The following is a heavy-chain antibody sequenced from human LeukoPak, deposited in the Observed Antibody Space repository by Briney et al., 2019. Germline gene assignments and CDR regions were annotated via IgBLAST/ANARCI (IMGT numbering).Heavy chain of an antibody. D-gene: IGHD3-3*01. Sequence: SETLSLTCTVSGGSISSGGYSWSWIRQHPGKGLEWIGYIYYSGSTYYNPSLKSRVTISVDTSKNQFSLKLSSVTAADTAVYYCASSITTPIYYYYGMDVWGQGTTVTVSS. CDR3: ASSITTPIYYYYGMDV. CDR2: IYYSGST. J-gene: IGHJ6*02. CDR1: GGSISSGGYS. V-gene: IGHV4-31*03.